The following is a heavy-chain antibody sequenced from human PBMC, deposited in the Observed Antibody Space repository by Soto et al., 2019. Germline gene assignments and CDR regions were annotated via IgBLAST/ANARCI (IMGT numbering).Heavy chain of an antibody. D-gene: IGHD3-3*01. V-gene: IGHV3-30-3*01. Sequence: GGSLRLSCGASGFTFSSYAMHWVRQAPGKGLEWVAVISYDGSNKYYADSVKGRFTISRDNSKNTLYLQMNSLRAEDTAVYYCARGGPLTIFGAVLPAGAFDIWGQGTMVTVSS. CDR3: ARGGPLTIFGAVLPAGAFDI. CDR2: ISYDGSNK. J-gene: IGHJ3*02. CDR1: GFTFSSYA.